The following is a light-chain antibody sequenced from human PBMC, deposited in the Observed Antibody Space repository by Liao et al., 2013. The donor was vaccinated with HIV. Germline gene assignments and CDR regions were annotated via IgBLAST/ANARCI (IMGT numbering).Light chain of an antibody. V-gene: IGLV3-21*02. CDR1: ALPKQF. CDR3: QVWDSSGDRWV. J-gene: IGLJ3*02. Sequence: SYELTQPPSVSVSPGQTARITCSGDALPKQFAYWYQQKPGQAPSLVIFYDSDRPSGIPERLSGSNSGILATLTVSRVEAGDEADYFCQVWDSSGDRWVFGGGTKLTVL. CDR2: YDS.